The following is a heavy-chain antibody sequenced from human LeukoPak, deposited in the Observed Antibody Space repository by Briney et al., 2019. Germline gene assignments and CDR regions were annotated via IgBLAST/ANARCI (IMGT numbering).Heavy chain of an antibody. D-gene: IGHD4-23*01. Sequence: SETLSLTCTVSGYSISSGYYWGWIRQPPGKGLEWIGSIYHSGSTYYNPSLKSRVTISVDTSKNQFSLKLSSVTAADTAVYYCARDNPKNVGGFDAFDIWGQGTMVTVSS. J-gene: IGHJ3*02. V-gene: IGHV4-38-2*02. CDR2: IYHSGST. CDR1: GYSISSGYY. CDR3: ARDNPKNVGGFDAFDI.